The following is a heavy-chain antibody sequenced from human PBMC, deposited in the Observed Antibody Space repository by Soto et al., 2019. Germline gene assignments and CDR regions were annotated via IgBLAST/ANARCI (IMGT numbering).Heavy chain of an antibody. CDR1: GYSFTSYW. CDR2: IYPGDSDT. CDR3: ARRGSGSITSWYRGFAFDI. J-gene: IGHJ3*02. V-gene: IGHV5-51*01. D-gene: IGHD2-2*01. Sequence: GESLKISCKGSGYSFTSYWIGWVRQMPGKGLEWMGIIYPGDSDTRYSPSFQGQVTISADKSISTAYLQWSSLKASDTAMYYCARRGSGSITSWYRGFAFDIWGQGTMVTVS.